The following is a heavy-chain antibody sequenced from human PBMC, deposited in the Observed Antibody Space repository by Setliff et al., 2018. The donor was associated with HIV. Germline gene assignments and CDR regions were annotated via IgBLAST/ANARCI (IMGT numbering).Heavy chain of an antibody. D-gene: IGHD6-19*01. CDR2: IYPGDSDT. J-gene: IGHJ3*02. Sequence: PGESLKISCKGSGYSFTNYWIGWVRQIPGKGLEWMGIIYPGDSDTRYSPSFQGQVTISADKSISTAYLQWSSLKDSDTAMNYRSRGIAVAGHDFANTPGDIWGQGTMGTVSS. CDR1: GYSFTNYW. V-gene: IGHV5-51*01. CDR3: SRGIAVAGHDFANTPGDI.